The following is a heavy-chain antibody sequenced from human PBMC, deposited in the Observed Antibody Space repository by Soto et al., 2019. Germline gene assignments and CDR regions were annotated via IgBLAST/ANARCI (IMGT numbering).Heavy chain of an antibody. CDR1: GFTFSHYG. D-gene: IGHD1-26*01. Sequence: QVQLVASGGGVVQPGRSLRLSCAASGFTFSHYGIHWVRQAPGKGLERLAVISYDGSNKHYADSVKGRFTVSRDNSKNTLYLQMNSLRAEDTAVYFGARYSGKYQGPIDYWGQGTLVTVSS. V-gene: IGHV3-30*03. J-gene: IGHJ4*02. CDR3: ARYSGKYQGPIDY. CDR2: ISYDGSNK.